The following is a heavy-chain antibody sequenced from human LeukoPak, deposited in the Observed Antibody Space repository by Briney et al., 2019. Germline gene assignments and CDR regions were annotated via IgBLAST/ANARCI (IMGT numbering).Heavy chain of an antibody. V-gene: IGHV3-48*03. CDR2: IRSTGTTM. Sequence: PGGSLRLSREASGFTFSRYEMNWVRQAPGKRLEWVSSIRSTGTTMYNEDSVKGRFIISRDNAKNSLYLQMNSLRVEDTAVYYCARNGEGLDYWGQGTLVTVSS. J-gene: IGHJ4*02. CDR3: ARNGEGLDY. D-gene: IGHD3-10*01. CDR1: GFTFSRYE.